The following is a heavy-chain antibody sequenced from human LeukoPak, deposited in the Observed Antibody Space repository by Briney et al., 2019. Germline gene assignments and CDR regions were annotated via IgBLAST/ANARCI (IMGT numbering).Heavy chain of an antibody. CDR3: AKYSSARMDYFDY. Sequence: GGSLRLSCAASGFAFSIYAMHWVRQAPGKGLEYVSAISNNGGSTYYANSVKGRFTISRDNSKNTLYLQMGSLRAEDMAVYYCAKYSSARMDYFDYWGQGTLVTVSS. CDR1: GFAFSIYA. J-gene: IGHJ4*02. V-gene: IGHV3-64*01. D-gene: IGHD6-19*01. CDR2: ISNNGGST.